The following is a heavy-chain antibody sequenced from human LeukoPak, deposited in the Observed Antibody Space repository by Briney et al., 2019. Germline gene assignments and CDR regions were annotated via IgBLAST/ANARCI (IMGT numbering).Heavy chain of an antibody. Sequence: ASVKVSCKASGYTFTNYGISWVRQAPGQGLEWMGWISAYNGNTNYAQKLQGRVTMTTDTSTSTAYMELRSLRSDDTAVYYCARHSQWLRLGVNEKFDYWGQGTLVTVSS. CDR2: ISAYNGNT. CDR3: ARHSQWLRLGVNEKFDY. V-gene: IGHV1-18*01. CDR1: GYTFTNYG. J-gene: IGHJ4*02. D-gene: IGHD5-12*01.